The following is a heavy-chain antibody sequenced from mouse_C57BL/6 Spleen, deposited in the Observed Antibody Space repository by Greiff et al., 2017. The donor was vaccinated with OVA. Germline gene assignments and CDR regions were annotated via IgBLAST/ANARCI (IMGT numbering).Heavy chain of an antibody. CDR2: IYPRSGNT. Sequence: QVQLKQSGAELARPGASVKLSCKASGYTFTSYGISWVKQRTGQGLEWIGEIYPRSGNTYYNEKFKGKATLTADKSSSTAYMELRSLTSEDSAVYFCARSNYYGSSQNFYWYFDVWGTGTTVTVSS. CDR3: ARSNYYGSSQNFYWYFDV. V-gene: IGHV1-81*01. CDR1: GYTFTSYG. D-gene: IGHD1-1*01. J-gene: IGHJ1*03.